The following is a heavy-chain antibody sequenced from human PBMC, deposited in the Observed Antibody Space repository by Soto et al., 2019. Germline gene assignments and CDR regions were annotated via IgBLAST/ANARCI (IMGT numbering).Heavy chain of an antibody. Sequence: ASVKVSCKASGYTFTGYYMHWVRQAPGQGLEWMGWINPNSGGTNYAQKFQGWVTMTRDTSISTAYMELSRLRSDDTAVYYCARDLRTRNSIAAAGGFDYWVQGTLVTVSS. CDR3: ARDLRTRNSIAAAGGFDY. V-gene: IGHV1-2*04. CDR1: GYTFTGYY. D-gene: IGHD6-13*01. J-gene: IGHJ4*02. CDR2: INPNSGGT.